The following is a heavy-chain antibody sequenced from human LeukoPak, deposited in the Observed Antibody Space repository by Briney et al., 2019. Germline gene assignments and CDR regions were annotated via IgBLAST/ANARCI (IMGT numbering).Heavy chain of an antibody. Sequence: GGSLRLSCAASGFTFSTYWMSWVRQAPGKGLEWVANIKQDGSEKYYVDSVKGRFTISRDNAKSSLYLQMNSLRAEDTAMYYCARDSAGNDYWGQGTLVTVSS. D-gene: IGHD6-13*01. CDR1: GFTFSTYW. V-gene: IGHV3-7*01. CDR2: IKQDGSEK. J-gene: IGHJ4*02. CDR3: ARDSAGNDY.